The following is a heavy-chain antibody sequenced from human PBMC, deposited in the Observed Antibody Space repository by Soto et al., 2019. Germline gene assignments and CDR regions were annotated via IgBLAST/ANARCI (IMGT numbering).Heavy chain of an antibody. V-gene: IGHV3-23*01. CDR3: AKESSSSWATSIEY. CDR2: ISGSGGST. D-gene: IGHD2-2*01. CDR1: GFTFSNYA. Sequence: GGSLRLSCAASGFTFSNYAMSWVRQAPGKGLEWVSAISGSGGSTYYAGSVKGRFTISRDDSKNTVFLQMNSLRAEDTAVYYCAKESSSSWATSIEYWGQGTLVTVCS. J-gene: IGHJ4*02.